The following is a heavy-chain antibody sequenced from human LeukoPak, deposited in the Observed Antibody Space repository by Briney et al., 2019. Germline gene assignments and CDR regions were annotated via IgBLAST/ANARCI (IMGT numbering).Heavy chain of an antibody. Sequence: PGGSLRLSCAASGFTFSSYVMSWVRQAPGKGLEWVSAISASGGGTYYADSVKGRFTISRDNSKNTLYLQMNSLRAGDTAVYYCAKSSGRIIRGVSEFDYWGQGTLVTVSS. D-gene: IGHD3-10*01. J-gene: IGHJ4*02. CDR1: GFTFSSYV. V-gene: IGHV3-23*01. CDR2: ISASGGGT. CDR3: AKSSGRIIRGVSEFDY.